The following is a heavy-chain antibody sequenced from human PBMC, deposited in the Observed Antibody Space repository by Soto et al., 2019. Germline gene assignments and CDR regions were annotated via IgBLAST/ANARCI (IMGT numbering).Heavy chain of an antibody. D-gene: IGHD3-9*01. V-gene: IGHV1-69*02. J-gene: IGHJ4*02. CDR2: INPILGIA. CDR3: ARAPDYDILTGYFDY. CDR1: GCTFSSYT. Sequence: SVKVSCKASGCTFSSYTISWVRQAPGQGLEWMGRINPILGIANYAQKFQGRVTITTDKSTSTAYMELSSLRSEDTAVYYCARAPDYDILTGYFDYWGQGTLVTVSS.